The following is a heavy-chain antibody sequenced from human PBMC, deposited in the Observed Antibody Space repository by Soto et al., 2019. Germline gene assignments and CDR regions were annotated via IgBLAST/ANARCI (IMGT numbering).Heavy chain of an antibody. CDR1: GYNFANYC. Sequence: GESLKISGSGSGYNFANYCIGWVLQMPWKGLEWMGVIYPSDSDTRYSPSFEGQVTISADRSISTAYLQWNSLKASDTAMYFCARGDSSDYSTATPADYWGQGTLVTVSS. CDR2: IYPSDSDT. D-gene: IGHD3-22*01. CDR3: ARGDSSDYSTATPADY. J-gene: IGHJ4*02. V-gene: IGHV5-51*01.